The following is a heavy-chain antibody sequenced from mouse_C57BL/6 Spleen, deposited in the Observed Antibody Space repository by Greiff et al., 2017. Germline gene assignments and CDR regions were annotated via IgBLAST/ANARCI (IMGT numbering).Heavy chain of an antibody. CDR3: ARIGYYGSSWFAY. J-gene: IGHJ3*01. Sequence: QVQLQQPGAELVKPGASVKLSCKASGYTFTSYGMRWVKQRPGQGLEWIGRIYPSDSDTYYNQKFKGKAILTADKSSSTAYMELRSLTSEDSAVYYCARIGYYGSSWFAYWGQGTLVTVSA. V-gene: IGHV1-74*01. D-gene: IGHD1-1*01. CDR2: IYPSDSDT. CDR1: GYTFTSYG.